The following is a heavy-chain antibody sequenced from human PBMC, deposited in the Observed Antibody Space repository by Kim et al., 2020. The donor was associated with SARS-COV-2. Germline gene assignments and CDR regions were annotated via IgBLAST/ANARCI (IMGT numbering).Heavy chain of an antibody. CDR2: ISHRGST. Sequence: SETLSLTCSVSSDSIMNFNSHYTWIRQAPGRGLEWLGEISHRGSTNFNPSLQGRASISVDTSKRQFSLTLNSVTAADTAFYYCSRGRVSHWRGFVHWGQGILVIVSS. CDR3: SRGRVSHWRGFVH. D-gene: IGHD1-1*01. J-gene: IGHJ1*01. V-gene: IGHV4-31*03. CDR1: SDSIMNFNSH.